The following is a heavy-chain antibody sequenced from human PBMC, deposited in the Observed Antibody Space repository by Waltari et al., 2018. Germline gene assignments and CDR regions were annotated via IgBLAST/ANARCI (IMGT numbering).Heavy chain of an antibody. Sequence: QVQLVESGGGVVQPGRSLRLSCAASGFTFSSYGMHWVRQAPGKGLEWVAVISYDVSNKYYADSVKGRFTISRDNSKNTLYLQMNSLRAEDTAVYYCAKEGSDTLGYWGQGTLVTVSS. CDR1: GFTFSSYG. CDR3: AKEGSDTLGY. V-gene: IGHV3-30*18. D-gene: IGHD3-16*01. J-gene: IGHJ4*02. CDR2: ISYDVSNK.